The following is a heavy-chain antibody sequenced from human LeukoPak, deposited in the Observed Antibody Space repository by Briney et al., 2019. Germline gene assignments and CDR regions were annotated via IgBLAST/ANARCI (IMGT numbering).Heavy chain of an antibody. CDR1: GDSITSTTYY. CDR3: ARETSQKGAHYMDV. D-gene: IGHD3-16*01. J-gene: IGHJ6*03. Sequence: PSETLSLTCTVSGDSITSTTYYWAWIRQPPGKGLEWIGSLCYGVYSSYSPSLKSRVSISVDTSKNQFSLKLSSVTAADTAAYYCARETSQKGAHYMDVWGKGTTVTISS. CDR2: LCYGVYS. V-gene: IGHV4-39*07.